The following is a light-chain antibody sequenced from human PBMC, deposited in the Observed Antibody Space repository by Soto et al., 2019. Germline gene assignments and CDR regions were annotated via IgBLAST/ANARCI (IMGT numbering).Light chain of an antibody. CDR2: GAS. J-gene: IGKJ1*01. CDR1: QSVSNNY. V-gene: IGKV3-20*01. CDR3: QQYGTPPQT. Sequence: EIVMTQSPATLSVSPGESATLSCRASQSVSNNYLAWYQQKPGQGPRPLIYGASSRATGIPDRFSGSGSGTDFTLTISRLEPEDFAVYYCQQYGTPPQTFGQGTKVDIK.